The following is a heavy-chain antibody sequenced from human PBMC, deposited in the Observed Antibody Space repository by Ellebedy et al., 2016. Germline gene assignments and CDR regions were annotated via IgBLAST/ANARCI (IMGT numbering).Heavy chain of an antibody. CDR1: GGPLSGSSYY. V-gene: IGHV4-39*01. CDR3: ATNNSRQFDH. D-gene: IGHD1/OR15-1a*01. Sequence: SETLSLXCTVSGGPLSGSSYYWAWIRQPPGGGLEWLGSVYYSGSTHYNPSLKSRLTISVDTSKSQFSLKLGSVTVADTALYYCATNNSRQFDHWGQGALVAVSP. CDR2: VYYSGST. J-gene: IGHJ4*02.